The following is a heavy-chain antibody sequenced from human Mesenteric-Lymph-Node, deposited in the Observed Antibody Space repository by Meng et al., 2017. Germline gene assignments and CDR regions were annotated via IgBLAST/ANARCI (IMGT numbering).Heavy chain of an antibody. D-gene: IGHD4-17*01. CDR3: ARGPTTYFDY. CDR2: IYYSGST. CDR1: GGSISSGDYY. J-gene: IGHJ4*02. Sequence: GQLLGPAPGLVRPSGTLSLTCTVSGGSISSGDYYWSWIRQPPGKGLEWIGYIYYSGSTYYNPSLKSRVTISVDTSKNQFSLKLSSVTAADTAVYYCARGPTTYFDYWGQGTLVTVSS. V-gene: IGHV4-30-4*01.